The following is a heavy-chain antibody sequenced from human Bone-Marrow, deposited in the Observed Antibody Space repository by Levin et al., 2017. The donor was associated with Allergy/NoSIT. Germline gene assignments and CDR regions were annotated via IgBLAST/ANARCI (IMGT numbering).Heavy chain of an antibody. CDR3: ARVRRYSTSAWYAGDY. CDR1: GFSFGTYG. J-gene: IGHJ4*02. V-gene: IGHV3-7*01. Sequence: GESLKISCAASGFSFGTYGMSWVRQAPGKGLEWVAKIKQDGSEKHYVDSLKGRFTISRDNAKNSLYLQMNSLRAEDTAVYYCARVRRYSTSAWYAGDYWGQGTLVTVSS. D-gene: IGHD6-19*01. CDR2: IKQDGSEK.